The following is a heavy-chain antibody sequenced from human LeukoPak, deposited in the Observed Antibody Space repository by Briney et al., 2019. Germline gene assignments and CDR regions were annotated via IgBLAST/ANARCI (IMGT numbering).Heavy chain of an antibody. V-gene: IGHV3-73*01. J-gene: IGHJ4*02. D-gene: IGHD3-22*01. CDR1: GFTFSGSA. CDR3: TTGLVYYDSSGYLSFDY. CDR2: IRSTANGYAT. Sequence: PGGSLRLSCAASGFTFSGSALHWVRQASGKGLEWVGRIRSTANGYATAYSASVKGRFTISRDDSKNTLYLQMNSLKTEDTAVYYCTTGLVYYDSSGYLSFDYWGQGTLVTVSS.